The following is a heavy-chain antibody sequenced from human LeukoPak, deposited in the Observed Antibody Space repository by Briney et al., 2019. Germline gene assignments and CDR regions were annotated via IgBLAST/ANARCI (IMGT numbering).Heavy chain of an antibody. J-gene: IGHJ4*02. V-gene: IGHV3-73*01. D-gene: IGHD3-22*01. CDR2: IGSKPNNYAT. Sequence: PGGSLRLSCAASGFTFSGSAMHWVRQASGPGLEWIGRIGSKPNNYATAYPESMKGRFTISRDDSKNTAYLQLNSLKTEDTAVYYCTALATSSYSDSSGFRLWGQGTLVTVSS. CDR1: GFTFSGSA. CDR3: TALATSSYSDSSGFRL.